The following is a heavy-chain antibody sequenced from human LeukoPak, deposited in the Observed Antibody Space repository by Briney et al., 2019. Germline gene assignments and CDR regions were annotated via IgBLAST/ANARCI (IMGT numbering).Heavy chain of an antibody. D-gene: IGHD6-13*01. Sequence: ASVKVSCKASGYTFTRYYMHWVPQAPGHRLEWMGRINPNSGGTNYAQKIQGRVTMTRDTSISTAYMELSRLRSDDSAVYYCARNPRYSSSWNFDYWGQGTLVTVSS. V-gene: IGHV1-2*06. CDR1: GYTFTRYY. CDR2: INPNSGGT. J-gene: IGHJ4*02. CDR3: ARNPRYSSSWNFDY.